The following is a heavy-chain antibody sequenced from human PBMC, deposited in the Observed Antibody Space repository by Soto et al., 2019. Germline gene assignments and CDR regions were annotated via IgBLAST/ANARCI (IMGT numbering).Heavy chain of an antibody. D-gene: IGHD3-3*01. CDR3: ARKSRITIFGVAMGAFDI. V-gene: IGHV1-3*01. CDR2: INAGNGNT. Sequence: ASVKVSCKASGYTFTSYAMRWVRQAPGQRLEWMGWINAGNGNTKYSQKFQGRVTITRDTSASTAYMELSSLRSEDTAVYYCARKSRITIFGVAMGAFDIWGQGTMVTVSS. J-gene: IGHJ3*02. CDR1: GYTFTSYA.